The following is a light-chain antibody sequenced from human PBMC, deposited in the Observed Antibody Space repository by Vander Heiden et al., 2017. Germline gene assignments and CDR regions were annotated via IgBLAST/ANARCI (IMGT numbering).Light chain of an antibody. CDR3: KQGTHPYT. CDR2: TVS. Sequence: EVVMTQSPLSLPVSLGQTASISCRASQSLVYSDAYTHWKWGQQRTRQSPRRLNDTVSNRDSGVPDRCSGSGSGTDFTLKSRRVEAEDVCVYYCKQGTHPYTFGQGTKLEIK. J-gene: IGKJ2*01. CDR1: QSLVYSDAYTH. V-gene: IGKV2-30*01.